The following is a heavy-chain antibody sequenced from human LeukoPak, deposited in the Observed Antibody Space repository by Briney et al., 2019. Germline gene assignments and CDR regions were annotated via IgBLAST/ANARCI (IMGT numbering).Heavy chain of an antibody. V-gene: IGHV1-69*13. Sequence: SVKVSCKASGGTFSSYAISWVRQAPGQGLEWMGGIIPIFGTANYAQKFQGRVTITADESTSTAYMELSSLRSEDTAVYYCARAPGGRYCGGDCYYFDYWGQGTLVTVSS. CDR3: ARAPGGRYCGGDCYYFDY. CDR2: IIPIFGTA. CDR1: GGTFSSYA. J-gene: IGHJ4*02. D-gene: IGHD2-21*02.